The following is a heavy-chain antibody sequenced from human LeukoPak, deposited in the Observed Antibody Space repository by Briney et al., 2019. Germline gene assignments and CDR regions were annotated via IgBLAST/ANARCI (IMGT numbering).Heavy chain of an antibody. CDR3: AREGGGGVGRRNWFDP. CDR1: GGTISSGSYY. CDR2: IYTSGST. D-gene: IGHD1-26*01. Sequence: SQTLSLTCTVSGGTISSGSYYWSWLRQPAGTGLEWIGRIYTSGSTNYNPSLKSRVTISVDTSKNQFSLKLSSVTAADTAVYYCAREGGGGVGRRNWFDPWGQGTLVTVSS. V-gene: IGHV4-61*02. J-gene: IGHJ5*02.